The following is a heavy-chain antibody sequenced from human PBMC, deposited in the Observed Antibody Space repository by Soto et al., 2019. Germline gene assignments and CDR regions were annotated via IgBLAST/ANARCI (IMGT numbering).Heavy chain of an antibody. CDR1: GFTIITYA. Sequence: GGSLRLSCSVSGFTIITYAMHWVRQAPGKGLEYVASSSSNVDSTYYADSVKGRFTISRDNSKNTLYLQMSSLRADDTALYYCVKDRYVDYWGQGILATLS. J-gene: IGHJ4*02. CDR2: SSSNVDST. D-gene: IGHD2-2*01. V-gene: IGHV3-64D*06. CDR3: VKDRYVDY.